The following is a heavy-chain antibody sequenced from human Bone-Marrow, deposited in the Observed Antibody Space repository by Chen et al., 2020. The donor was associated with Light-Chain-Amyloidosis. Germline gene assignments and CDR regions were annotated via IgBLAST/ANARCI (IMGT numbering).Heavy chain of an antibody. CDR3: ARRRDGYNFDY. CDR1: GYTFPNYW. J-gene: IGHJ4*02. Sequence: EVQLEQSGPEVKKPGESLKISCKGSGYTFPNYWIGWVRQMPGKGLEWMGVIYPDDSEARYSPSFEGPVTIPADKSITTAFLEGRGLKASGTAMYYCARRRDGYNFDYWGQGTLVTVSS. D-gene: IGHD5-12*01. V-gene: IGHV5-51*01. CDR2: IYPDDSEA.